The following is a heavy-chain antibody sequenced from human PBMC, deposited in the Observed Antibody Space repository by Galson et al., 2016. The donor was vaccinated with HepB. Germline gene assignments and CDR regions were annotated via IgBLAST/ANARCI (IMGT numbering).Heavy chain of an antibody. CDR3: ARVRSGYSGYANPYYYGMDV. Sequence: CAISGDSVSSNSATWNWIRQSPSRGLEWLGRTYYRFKWYNDYALSVKSRITINADTSKNQFSLQLNSVTPEDTAVYYCARVRSGYSGYANPYYYGMDVWGQGTTVTVSS. CDR1: GDSVSSNSAT. D-gene: IGHD5-12*01. V-gene: IGHV6-1*01. J-gene: IGHJ6*02. CDR2: TYYRFKWYN.